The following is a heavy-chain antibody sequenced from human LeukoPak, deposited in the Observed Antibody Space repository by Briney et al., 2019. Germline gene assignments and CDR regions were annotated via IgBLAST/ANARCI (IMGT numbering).Heavy chain of an antibody. CDR2: IWYDGSNK. CDR1: GFTFSSYG. J-gene: IGHJ4*02. V-gene: IGHV3-33*08. CDR3: ARGPAPFGELGIDY. D-gene: IGHD3-10*01. Sequence: SGGSLTLSCAASGFTFSSYGMHWVRQAPGKGLEWVAVIWYDGSNKYYADSVKGRFTISRDNSKNTLYLQMNSLRAEDTAVYYCARGPAPFGELGIDYWGQGTLVTVSS.